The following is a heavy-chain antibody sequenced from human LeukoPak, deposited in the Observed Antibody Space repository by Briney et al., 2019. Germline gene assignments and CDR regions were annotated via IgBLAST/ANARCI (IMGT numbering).Heavy chain of an antibody. CDR1: GFTFSSYS. V-gene: IGHV3-20*04. CDR3: AAMTELGYYFDY. D-gene: IGHD1-7*01. J-gene: IGHJ4*02. Sequence: GGSLRLSCAASGFTFSSYSMNWVRQAPGKGLEWVSGINWNGGSTGYADSVKGRFTISRDNAKNSLYLQMNSLRAEDTALYYCAAMTELGYYFDYWGQGTLVTVSS. CDR2: INWNGGST.